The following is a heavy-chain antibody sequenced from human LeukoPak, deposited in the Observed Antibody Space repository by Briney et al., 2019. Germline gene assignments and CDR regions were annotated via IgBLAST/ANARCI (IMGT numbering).Heavy chain of an antibody. CDR2: INQDGSKK. V-gene: IGHV3-7*03. D-gene: IGHD3-10*01. CDR3: AKDSEFRPFDY. CDR1: GFSFSDDW. J-gene: IGHJ4*02. Sequence: PGGSLRLSCAASGFSFSDDWMCWVRQAPGKGLQWVANINQDGSKKYYADSLKGRFTISRDNAKNSLYLQMSSLRAEDTAVYYCAKDSEFRPFDYWGQGTLVTVSS.